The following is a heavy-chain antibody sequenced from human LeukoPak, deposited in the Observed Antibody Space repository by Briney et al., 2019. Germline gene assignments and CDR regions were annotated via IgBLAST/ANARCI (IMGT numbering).Heavy chain of an antibody. J-gene: IGHJ5*02. CDR3: ARDSFGGYCSSTSCYAGNNWFDP. CDR1: GGTFSSYA. CDR2: IIPIFGTA. V-gene: IGHV1-69*13. D-gene: IGHD2-2*01. Sequence: PVKVSCKASGGTFSSYAISWVRQAPGQGLEWMGGIIPIFGTANYAQKFQGRVTITADESTSTAYMELSSLRSEDTAVYYCARDSFGGYCSSTSCYAGNNWFDPWGQGTLVTVSS.